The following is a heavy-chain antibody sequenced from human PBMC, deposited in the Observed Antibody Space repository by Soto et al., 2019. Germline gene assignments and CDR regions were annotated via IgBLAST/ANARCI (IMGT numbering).Heavy chain of an antibody. CDR3: ARSGTAMGGDYYFDY. Sequence: QVQLVQSGAEVKKPGSSVKVSCKASGGTFSSYAISWVRQAPGQGLEWMGGFIPIFGTANYAQKFQGRVTITADESTSTAYMELSSLRSEDTAVYYCARSGTAMGGDYYFDYWGQGTLVTVSS. J-gene: IGHJ4*02. V-gene: IGHV1-69*01. CDR2: FIPIFGTA. D-gene: IGHD5-18*01. CDR1: GGTFSSYA.